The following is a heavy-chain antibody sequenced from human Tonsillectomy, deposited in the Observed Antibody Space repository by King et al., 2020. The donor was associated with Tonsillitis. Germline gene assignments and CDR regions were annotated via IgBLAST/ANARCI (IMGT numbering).Heavy chain of an antibody. J-gene: IGHJ4*02. CDR2: IYYNGNT. CDR1: DDSIRSSLYY. V-gene: IGHV4-39*01. CDR3: GGLAYSGTSFDY. D-gene: IGHD5-12*01. Sequence: LQLQESGPGLVKPSETLSLTCAVSDDSIRSSLYYWGWIRQAPGKGLEWIGNIYYNGNTFYNPSLKSRVAISVETSKRQFSLELTSVTAADAAVYHCGGLAYSGTSFDYWRQGTLVTVSS.